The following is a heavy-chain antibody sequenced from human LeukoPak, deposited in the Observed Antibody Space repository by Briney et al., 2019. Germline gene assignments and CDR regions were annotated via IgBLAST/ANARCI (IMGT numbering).Heavy chain of an antibody. CDR1: GYTFIDHY. CDR2: IDPDTGDT. D-gene: IGHD3-22*01. V-gene: IGHV1-2*02. CDR3: ARAGHNSNSGGYDF. J-gene: IGHJ4*02. Sequence: ASVKVSCKPSGYTFIDHYLHWVRQAPGQGLESLGWIDPDTGDTNYPQKFQGRVTMSRDTSISTAYMELNRLRSDDMAVYYCARAGHNSNSGGYDFWGLGTLVTVSS.